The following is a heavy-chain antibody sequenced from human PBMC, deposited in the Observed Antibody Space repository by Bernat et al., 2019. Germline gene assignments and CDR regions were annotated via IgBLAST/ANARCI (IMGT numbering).Heavy chain of an antibody. CDR3: ARSAPGPTVAGTDYFDY. Sequence: EVQLVESGGGLVQPGGSLRLSCAASGFTFSSYDMHWVRQATGKGLEWVSAIGTAGDTYYPGSVKGRFTISRENAKNNLYLQMNSLRAGDTAEYSCARSAPGPTVAGTDYFDYWGKGTLVTVSS. D-gene: IGHD6-19*01. CDR1: GFTFSSYD. V-gene: IGHV3-13*01. J-gene: IGHJ4*02. CDR2: IGTAGDT.